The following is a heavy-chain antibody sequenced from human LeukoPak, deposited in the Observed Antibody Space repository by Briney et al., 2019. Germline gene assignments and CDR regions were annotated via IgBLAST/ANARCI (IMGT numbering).Heavy chain of an antibody. CDR2: INHSGST. CDR3: ARAPYSSSWYYYYYYGMDV. CDR1: GGSFSGYY. J-gene: IGHJ6*02. D-gene: IGHD6-13*01. V-gene: IGHV4-34*01. Sequence: PSETLSLTCAVYGGSFSGYYWSWIRQPPGKGLEWIGEINHSGSTNYNPSLKSRVTISVDTSKNQFSLKLSSVTAADTAVYYCARAPYSSSWYYYYYYGMDVWGQGTTVTVSS.